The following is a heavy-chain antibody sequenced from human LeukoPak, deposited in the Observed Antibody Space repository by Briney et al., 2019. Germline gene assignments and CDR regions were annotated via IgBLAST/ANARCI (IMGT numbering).Heavy chain of an antibody. D-gene: IGHD4-17*01. J-gene: IGHJ4*02. CDR2: INHSGST. Sequence: SETLSLTCAVYGGSFSGYYWSWIRQPPGKGLEWIGEINHSGSTNYNAFLKSRVTISVDTSKNQFSLKLSSVTAADTAVYYCARGAGVTKYYFDYWGQGTLVTVSS. CDR3: ARGAGVTKYYFDY. CDR1: GGSFSGYY. V-gene: IGHV4-34*01.